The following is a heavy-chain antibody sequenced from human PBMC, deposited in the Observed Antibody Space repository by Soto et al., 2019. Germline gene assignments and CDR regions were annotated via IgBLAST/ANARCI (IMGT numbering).Heavy chain of an antibody. CDR3: ARAWAVPGSHWGD. Sequence: PSETLSLTCTVSGDSMNPYYWSWIRQPPGKGLEWIGYSYFSGSTNFNPSLKSRVTLSLDASKRQFFLKLPSVTAADTAVYYCARAWAVPGSHWGDWGRGTLVTVSS. V-gene: IGHV4-59*01. J-gene: IGHJ4*02. CDR2: SYFSGST. CDR1: GDSMNPYY. D-gene: IGHD6-19*01.